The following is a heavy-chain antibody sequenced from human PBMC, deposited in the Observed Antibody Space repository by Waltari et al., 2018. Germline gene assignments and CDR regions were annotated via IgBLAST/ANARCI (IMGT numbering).Heavy chain of an antibody. CDR3: GKDQENDPSCEVT. J-gene: IGHJ5*02. V-gene: IGHV3-23*01. CDR1: GFTFTNYA. Sequence: EVQLLESGGALVRPGGSLRLSCAASGFTFTNYAMIWVRQVPGEGLEWVASISASGCGSYYADSVKGRFTISRDNSRGTLSLQMNSLTAEDTAVYYCGKDQENDPSCEVTWGQGTLVTVSS. CDR2: ISASGCGS.